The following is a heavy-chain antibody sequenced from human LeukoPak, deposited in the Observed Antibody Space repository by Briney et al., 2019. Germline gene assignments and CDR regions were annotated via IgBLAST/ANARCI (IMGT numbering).Heavy chain of an antibody. V-gene: IGHV4-39*01. CDR1: GGSISSSSYY. CDR3: ASRVYYDFWSGFQSDY. CDR2: IYYSGST. D-gene: IGHD3-3*01. Sequence: SETLSLTCTVSGGSISSSSYYWGWIRQPPGKGLEWIGSIYYSGSTYYNPSLKSRVTISVDTSKNQFSLKLSSVTAADTAVYYCASRVYYDFWSGFQSDYWGQGTLVTVSS. J-gene: IGHJ4*02.